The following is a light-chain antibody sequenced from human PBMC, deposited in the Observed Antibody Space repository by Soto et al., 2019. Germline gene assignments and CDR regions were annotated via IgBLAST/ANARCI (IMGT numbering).Light chain of an antibody. CDR1: SSDLNDYNY. CDR2: EVS. CDR3: SSYTSSSTYV. Sequence: QSALTQPASVSGSPGQSITISCTGTSSDLNDYNYVSWYQQHPGKAPKLIIYEVSNRPSGVSNRFSGSKSGNTASLTISGLQAEDEADYYCSSYTSSSTYVFGSGTKLTVL. J-gene: IGLJ1*01. V-gene: IGLV2-14*01.